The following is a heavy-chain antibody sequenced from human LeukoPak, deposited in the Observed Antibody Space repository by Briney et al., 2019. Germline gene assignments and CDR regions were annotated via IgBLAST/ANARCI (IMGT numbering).Heavy chain of an antibody. CDR2: INPNNGGT. Sequence: ASVKVSCKASGYTFTGNYMHWVRQAPGQGLEWMGWINPNNGGTNYAQRFQGRVTMTGDTSTSTAYMELSSLRSDDTAVYYCARDRGTLTSDYWGQGTLVTVSS. D-gene: IGHD4/OR15-4a*01. V-gene: IGHV1-2*02. CDR3: ARDRGTLTSDY. J-gene: IGHJ4*02. CDR1: GYTFTGNY.